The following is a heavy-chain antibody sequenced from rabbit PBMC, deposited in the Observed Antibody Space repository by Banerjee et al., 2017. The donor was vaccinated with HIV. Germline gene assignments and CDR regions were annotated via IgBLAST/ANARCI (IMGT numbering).Heavy chain of an antibody. V-gene: IGHV1S45*01. Sequence: QEQLVESGGGLVQPGGSLKLSCTASGFSFSNEAVMCWVRQAPGKGLEWIACINAITGKAVYASWAKGRFTFSKTSSTTVTLQMTSLTAADTATYFCARDTAAGDGYAFNLWGPGTLVTVS. CDR1: GFSFSNEAV. CDR2: INAITGKA. J-gene: IGHJ4*01. D-gene: IGHD6-1*01. CDR3: ARDTAAGDGYAFNL.